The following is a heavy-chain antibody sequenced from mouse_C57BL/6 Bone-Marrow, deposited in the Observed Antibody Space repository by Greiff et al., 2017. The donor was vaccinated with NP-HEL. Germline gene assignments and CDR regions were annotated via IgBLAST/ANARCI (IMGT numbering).Heavy chain of an antibody. D-gene: IGHD3-3*01. V-gene: IGHV7-1*01. J-gene: IGHJ4*01. CDR1: GFTFSDFY. Sequence: EVMLVESGGGLVQSGRSLRLSCATSGFTFSDFYMEWVRQAPGKGLEWIAASRNKANDYTTEYSASVKGRFIVSRDTSQSILYLQMNALRAEDTAIYYCARDANRLGMDYWGQGTSVTVSS. CDR3: ARDANRLGMDY. CDR2: SRNKANDYTT.